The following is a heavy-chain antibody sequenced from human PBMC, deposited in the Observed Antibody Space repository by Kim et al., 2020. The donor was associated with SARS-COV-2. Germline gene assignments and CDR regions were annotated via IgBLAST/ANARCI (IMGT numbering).Heavy chain of an antibody. J-gene: IGHJ4*02. CDR1: GYSISSGYY. D-gene: IGHD3-22*01. CDR3: AILDSSGGDFDY. V-gene: IGHV4-38-2*02. CDR2: IYHSGST. Sequence: SETLSLTCTVSGYSISSGYYWGWIRQPPGKGLEWIGSIYHSGSTYYNPSLKSRVTISVDTSKNQFSLKLSSVTAADTAVYYCAILDSSGGDFDYWGQGTLVTVSS.